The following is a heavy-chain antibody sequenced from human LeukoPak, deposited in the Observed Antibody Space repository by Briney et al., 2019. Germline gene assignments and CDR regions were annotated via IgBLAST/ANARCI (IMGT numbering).Heavy chain of an antibody. Sequence: GASVKVSCKASGYTFTNYGFTWVRQAPGQGLEWLGWISAFNGDTKYAQKVQGRITMTTDQSTTTAYMELSSLRFDDTAVYYCARGGSDILTGQGELDFDYWGQGTLVTVSS. CDR2: ISAFNGDT. D-gene: IGHD3-9*01. J-gene: IGHJ4*02. CDR3: ARGGSDILTGQGELDFDY. CDR1: GYTFTNYG. V-gene: IGHV1-18*01.